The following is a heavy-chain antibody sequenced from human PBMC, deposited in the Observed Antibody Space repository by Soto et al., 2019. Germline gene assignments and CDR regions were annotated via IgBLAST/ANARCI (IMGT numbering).Heavy chain of an antibody. V-gene: IGHV4-4*02. CDR2: IYHSGST. CDR1: GVSISSTNW. J-gene: IGHJ4*02. Sequence: SETLSLTCAVSGVSISSTNWWNWVRQPPGKGREWIGDIYHSGSTNSNPSLKSRVTISINKSKNLFSLNLSSVTAAATAVYYCGRHMYSRSYYFDYWGQGTLVTVSS. D-gene: IGHD1-26*01. CDR3: GRHMYSRSYYFDY.